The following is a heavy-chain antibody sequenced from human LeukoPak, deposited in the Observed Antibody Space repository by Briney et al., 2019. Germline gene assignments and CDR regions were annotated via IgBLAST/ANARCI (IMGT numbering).Heavy chain of an antibody. D-gene: IGHD3-3*01. CDR1: GGSISTISYY. V-gene: IGHV4-39*02. CDR2: IYYSGST. Sequence: SETLSLTCTVSGGSISTISYYWGWIRQPPGKGLEWIGSIYYSGSTYYNPSLKSRVTISVDTSKNHFSLKLSSVTAADTAVYYCARDKMGYDFWSGYSPYNWFDPWGQGTLVTVSS. CDR3: ARDKMGYDFWSGYSPYNWFDP. J-gene: IGHJ5*02.